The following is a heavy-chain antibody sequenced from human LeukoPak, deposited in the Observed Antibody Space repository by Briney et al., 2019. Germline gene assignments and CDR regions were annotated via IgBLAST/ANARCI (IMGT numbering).Heavy chain of an antibody. D-gene: IGHD3-22*01. J-gene: IGHJ4*02. CDR1: GGSISSVCYC. V-gene: IGHV4-61*02. Sequence: SETLSLTCTVSGGSISSVCYCWSWIRQPAGKGLEWIGRIYTSGSTNYNPSLQSRVTISVDTSKNHFSLKLSSVTAADTAVYYCASAYYYDSCFDYWGQGTLVTVSS. CDR3: ASAYYYDSCFDY. CDR2: IYTSGST.